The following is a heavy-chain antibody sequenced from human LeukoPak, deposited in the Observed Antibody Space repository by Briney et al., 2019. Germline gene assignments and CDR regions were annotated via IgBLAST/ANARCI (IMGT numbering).Heavy chain of an antibody. V-gene: IGHV1-46*01. D-gene: IGHD6-13*01. CDR1: GYTSTSYY. J-gene: IGHJ3*02. CDR3: ARDRGIAAVPNDAFDI. CDR2: INPSGGST. Sequence: ASVKVSCKASGYTSTSYYMHWVRQAPGQGLEWMGIINPSGGSTSYAQKFQGRVTMTRDTSTSTVYMELSSLRSEDTAVYYCARDRGIAAVPNDAFDIWGQGTMVTVSS.